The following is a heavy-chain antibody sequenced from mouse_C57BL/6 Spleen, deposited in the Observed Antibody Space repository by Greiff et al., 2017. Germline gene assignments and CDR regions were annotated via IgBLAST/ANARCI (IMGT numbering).Heavy chain of an antibody. D-gene: IGHD2-4*01. CDR3: ERGVGKLRGDYYAMDY. V-gene: IGHV1-55*01. CDR2: IYPGSGST. Sequence: QVQLQQPGAELVKPGASVKMSCKASGYTFTSYWITWVKQRPGQGLEWIGDIYPGSGSTNYNEKFKSKATLTVDTSSSTAYMQLSSLTSEDSAVYYCERGVGKLRGDYYAMDYWGQGTSVTVSS. CDR1: GYTFTSYW. J-gene: IGHJ4*01.